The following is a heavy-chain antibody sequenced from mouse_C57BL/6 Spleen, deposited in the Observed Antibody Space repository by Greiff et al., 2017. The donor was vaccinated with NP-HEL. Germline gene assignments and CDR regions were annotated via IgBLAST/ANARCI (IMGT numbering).Heavy chain of an antibody. CDR3: ASLYYDYDEGYFDY. J-gene: IGHJ2*01. V-gene: IGHV1-26*01. CDR1: GYTFTDYY. Sequence: VQLQQSGPELVKPGASVKISCKASGYTFTDYYMNWVKQSHGKSLEWIGDINPNNGGTSYNQKFKGKATLTVDKSSSTAYMELRSLTSEDSAVYYCASLYYDYDEGYFDYWGQGTTLTVSS. CDR2: INPNNGGT. D-gene: IGHD2-4*01.